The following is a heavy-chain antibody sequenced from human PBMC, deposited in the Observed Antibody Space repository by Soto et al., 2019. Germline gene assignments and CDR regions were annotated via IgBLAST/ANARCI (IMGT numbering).Heavy chain of an antibody. CDR1: GFTFGDYY. Sequence: QVQLVESGGGLVKPGGSLRLSCAASGFTFGDYYLNWIRQAPGKVLEWLSYISSSSSYTNYADSVNGRFTISRDNAKNTLYLEMKSLRADDTAVYYCARDRSRVVTAFDSWGRGTLVTVSS. D-gene: IGHD2-21*02. J-gene: IGHJ4*02. CDR2: ISSSSSYT. V-gene: IGHV3-11*06. CDR3: ARDRSRVVTAFDS.